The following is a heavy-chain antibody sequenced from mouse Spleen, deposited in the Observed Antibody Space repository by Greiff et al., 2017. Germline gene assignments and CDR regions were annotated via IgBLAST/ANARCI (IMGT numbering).Heavy chain of an antibody. D-gene: IGHD2-3*01. CDR2: IHPNSGST. CDR3: AMIYDGYYY. CDR1: GYTFTSYW. J-gene: IGHJ2*01. V-gene: IGHV1-64*01. Sequence: QVHVKQPGAELVKPGASVKLSCKASGYTFTSYWMHWVKQRPGQGLEWIGMIHPNSGSTNYNEKFKSKATLTVDKSSSTAYMQLSSLTSEDSAVYYCAMIYDGYYYWGQGTTLTVSS.